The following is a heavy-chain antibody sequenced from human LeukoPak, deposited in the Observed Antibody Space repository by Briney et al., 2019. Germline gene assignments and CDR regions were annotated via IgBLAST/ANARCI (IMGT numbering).Heavy chain of an antibody. J-gene: IGHJ5*02. Sequence: GASVKVSCKASGYTFTSYDINWVRQATGQGLEWMGWMNPNNGNTGCAQKFQGRVTMTRDTSISTAYMELSSLRSEDTAVYYCARGGAAPGNNWFDPWGQGTVVTVSS. CDR3: ARGGAAPGNNWFDP. CDR2: MNPNNGNT. CDR1: GYTFTSYD. V-gene: IGHV1-8*01. D-gene: IGHD6-13*01.